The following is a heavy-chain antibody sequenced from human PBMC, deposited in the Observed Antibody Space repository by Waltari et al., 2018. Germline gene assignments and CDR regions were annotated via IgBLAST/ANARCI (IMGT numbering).Heavy chain of an antibody. Sequence: QVQLVQSGAEVKKPGASVKVSCKASGYTFTGYYMHWVRQAPRQGLEWMGWINPNSGGTNYAQKFQGRVTMTRDTSISTAYMELSRLRSDDTAVYYCARGPPTDIVVVVAAAGFDYWGQGTLVTVSS. CDR3: ARGPPTDIVVVVAAAGFDY. V-gene: IGHV1-2*02. J-gene: IGHJ4*02. CDR1: GYTFTGYY. D-gene: IGHD2-15*01. CDR2: INPNSGGT.